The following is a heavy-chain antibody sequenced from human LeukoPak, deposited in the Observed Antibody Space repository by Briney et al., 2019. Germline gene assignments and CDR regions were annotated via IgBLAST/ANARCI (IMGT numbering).Heavy chain of an antibody. D-gene: IGHD4-17*01. J-gene: IGHJ3*02. CDR3: ASWDGDYVFVADI. V-gene: IGHV3-48*04. CDR1: GITFSSYS. Sequence: GGPWRLPGAALGITFSSYSMNWVRKAPGKGLEWVAYISSSSSTIYYADSVKGRFTISRDNAKNSLYLQMNSLRAEDTAVYYCASWDGDYVFVADIWGQGTMVTVSS. CDR2: ISSSSSTI.